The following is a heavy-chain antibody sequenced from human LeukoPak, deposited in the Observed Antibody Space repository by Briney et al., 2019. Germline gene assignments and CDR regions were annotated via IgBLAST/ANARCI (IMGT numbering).Heavy chain of an antibody. CDR2: VHYSGRT. J-gene: IGHJ4*02. V-gene: IGHV4-59*08. Sequence: SQTQSLICSVDGGSISRYYCSWLRQPPGKALEWIAYVHYSGRTSYSPSLKSRVTVSVDTSSNHFSLRLTSVTAADTAVYYCARYDSSGLDSWGQGNLVTVSS. CDR3: ARYDSSGLDS. CDR1: GGSISRYY. D-gene: IGHD3-22*01.